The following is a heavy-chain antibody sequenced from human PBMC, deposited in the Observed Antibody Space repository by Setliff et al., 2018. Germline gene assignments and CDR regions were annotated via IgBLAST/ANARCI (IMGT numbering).Heavy chain of an antibody. V-gene: IGHV4-34*01. D-gene: IGHD1-26*01. CDR1: GEPSSGYY. CDR2: IMDGRDT. CDR3: AKGGGRYHSAS. Sequence: PSETLSLTCAIYGEPSSGYYWSWIRQSPGKTLEWIGEIMDGRDTYYNPSLRSRVTISIDKSNNQFSLKLTSVTAADTAVYYCAKGGGRYHSASWGQGTLVTVSS. J-gene: IGHJ4*02.